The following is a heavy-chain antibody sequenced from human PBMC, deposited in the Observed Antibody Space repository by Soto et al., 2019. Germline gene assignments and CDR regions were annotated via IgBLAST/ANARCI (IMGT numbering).Heavy chain of an antibody. Sequence: EVQLSESGGGLVQPGGSLRLSCAASGFPFSGYAVTWVRQAPGKGLEWVSTISGGSGSTYYADSVKGRFTISIDNPMNRLHLQMNSLRAEDTAIYYCAKTESFNGYYNAFDYWGRGTQVTVSS. CDR1: GFPFSGYA. CDR3: AKTESFNGYYNAFDY. CDR2: ISGGSGST. V-gene: IGHV3-23*01. J-gene: IGHJ4*02. D-gene: IGHD3-9*01.